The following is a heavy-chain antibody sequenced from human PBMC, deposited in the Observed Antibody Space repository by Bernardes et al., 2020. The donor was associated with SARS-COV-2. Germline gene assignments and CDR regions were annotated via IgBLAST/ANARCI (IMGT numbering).Heavy chain of an antibody. CDR3: ARRKISITIFGIIRNGMDV. J-gene: IGHJ6*02. Sequence: SETLSLTCAVYGGSFSGYYWSWIRQPPGKGLEWIGEINHSGSTNYNPSLKSRVTISVDTSKNQFSLKLSSVTAADTAVYYCARRKISITIFGIIRNGMDVWG. V-gene: IGHV4-34*01. CDR2: INHSGST. D-gene: IGHD3-3*01. CDR1: GGSFSGYY.